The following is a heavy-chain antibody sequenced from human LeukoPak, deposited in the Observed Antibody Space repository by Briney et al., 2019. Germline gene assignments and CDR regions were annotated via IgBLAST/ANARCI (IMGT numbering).Heavy chain of an antibody. CDR3: ARDHGQWLVYRDFDY. Sequence: ASVKVSCKASGYTFTGYYMHWVRQAPGQGLEWMGWINPNSGGTNYAQKFQGRVTMTRDTSISTAYTELSRLRSDDTAVYYCARDHGQWLVYRDFDYWGQGTLVTVSS. CDR2: INPNSGGT. V-gene: IGHV1-2*02. CDR1: GYTFTGYY. J-gene: IGHJ4*02. D-gene: IGHD6-19*01.